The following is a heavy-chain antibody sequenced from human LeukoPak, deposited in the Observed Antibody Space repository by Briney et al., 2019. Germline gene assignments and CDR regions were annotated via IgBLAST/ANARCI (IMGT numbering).Heavy chain of an antibody. J-gene: IGHJ3*02. V-gene: IGHV4-59*01. CDR3: ARDYGSGSNDAFDI. CDR2: IYYSGST. D-gene: IGHD3-10*01. CDR1: GGSISSYY. Sequence: SETLSLTCTVSGGSISSYYWSWIRQPPGKGLEWIGYIYYSGSTNYNPSLKSRVTISVDTSKNQFSLKLSSVTAADTAVYYCARDYGSGSNDAFDIWGQGTMVTVSS.